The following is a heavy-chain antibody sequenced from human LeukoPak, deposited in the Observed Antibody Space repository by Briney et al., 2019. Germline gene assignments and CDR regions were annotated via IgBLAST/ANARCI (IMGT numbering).Heavy chain of an antibody. CDR3: ARGFMTGDY. V-gene: IGHV3-11*06. D-gene: IGHD3-9*01. J-gene: IGHJ4*02. CDR2: ISSSSSYT. CDR1: GFTFSDYY. Sequence: GGSLRLSCAASGFTFSDYYMSWIRQAPGKGLEWVSYISSSSSYTNYADSVKGRFTISRDNAKNSPYLQMNSLRAEDTAVYYCARGFMTGDYWGQGTLVTVSS.